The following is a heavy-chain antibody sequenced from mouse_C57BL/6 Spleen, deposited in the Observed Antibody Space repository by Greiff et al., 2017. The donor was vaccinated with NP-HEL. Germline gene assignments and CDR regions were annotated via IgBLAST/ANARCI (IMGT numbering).Heavy chain of an antibody. Sequence: QVQLQQPGAELVKPGASVKLSCKASGYTFTSYWMHWVKQRPGQGLEWIGLIHPNSGSTNYNEKFKSKATLTVDKSSSTAYMQLSSLTSEDSAVYYCAKNYGYAMYYWGQGTSVTVSS. CDR3: AKNYGYAMYY. V-gene: IGHV1-64*01. CDR1: GYTFTSYW. CDR2: IHPNSGST. D-gene: IGHD1-1*01. J-gene: IGHJ4*01.